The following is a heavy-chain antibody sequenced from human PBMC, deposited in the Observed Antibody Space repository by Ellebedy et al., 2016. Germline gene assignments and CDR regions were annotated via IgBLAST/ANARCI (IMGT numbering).Heavy chain of an antibody. CDR3: ARGGGYCSGGSCYRVGTSLDY. CDR2: INHSGNT. J-gene: IGHJ4*02. D-gene: IGHD2-15*01. CDR1: GGSFSGYY. V-gene: IGHV4-34*01. Sequence: SETLSLTCAVYGGSFSGYYWSWIRQPPGKGLEWIGEINHSGNTNYNPSLKSRVTISVDTSKNQFSLKLSSVTAADTAVYYCARGGGYCSGGSCYRVGTSLDYWGQGTLVTVSS.